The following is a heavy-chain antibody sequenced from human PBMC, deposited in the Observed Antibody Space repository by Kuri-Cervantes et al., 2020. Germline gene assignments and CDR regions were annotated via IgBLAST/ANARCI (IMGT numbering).Heavy chain of an antibody. V-gene: IGHV4-30-4*02. J-gene: IGHJ5*02. CDR1: GGSISSGDYY. Sequence: SETLSLTCTVSGGSISSGDYYWSWIRQPPGKGLEWIGYIYYSGSTYYNPSLKSRVTISADTSMNQFSLKLSSVTAADTAVYYCARDRYYDRSGQLDPWGQGTLVTVSS. CDR3: ARDRYYDRSGQLDP. D-gene: IGHD3-22*01. CDR2: IYYSGST.